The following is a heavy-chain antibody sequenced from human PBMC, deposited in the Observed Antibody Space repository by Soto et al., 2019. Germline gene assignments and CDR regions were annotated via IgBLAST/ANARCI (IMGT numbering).Heavy chain of an antibody. J-gene: IGHJ5*02. Sequence: QVQLQESGPGLVRPSETLSLTCTVSGGSISSYRWSWIRQPAGKGLEWIGRLNTYGNTHYNPSLKSRVTVSVDTSRNQFFLTLRSVTAADSAVYHCGRESGVTWDYEASWGQGTPVTVSS. D-gene: IGHD1-7*01. CDR1: GGSISSYR. CDR3: GRESGVTWDYEAS. V-gene: IGHV4-4*07. CDR2: LNTYGNT.